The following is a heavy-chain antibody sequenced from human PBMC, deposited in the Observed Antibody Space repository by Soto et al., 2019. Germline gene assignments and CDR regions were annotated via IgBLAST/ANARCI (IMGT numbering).Heavy chain of an antibody. V-gene: IGHV1-3*01. Sequence: GASVKVSCKASGYPFTSYSIHWVRQAPGQRLEWMGWINVGNGNTKYSRNFQGRVTITRDTSPSTAYMELSSLRPEDTAVYFCARKEVLWDSSGLDYWGQGTLVTVSS. D-gene: IGHD3-22*01. CDR3: ARKEVLWDSSGLDY. CDR1: GYPFTSYS. J-gene: IGHJ4*02. CDR2: INVGNGNT.